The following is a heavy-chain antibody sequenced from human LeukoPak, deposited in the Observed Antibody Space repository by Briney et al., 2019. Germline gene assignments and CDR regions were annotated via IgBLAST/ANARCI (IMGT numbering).Heavy chain of an antibody. CDR2: INTSGST. CDR1: GGSISSYY. V-gene: IGHV4-4*07. CDR3: ARDWGVGGRPGYMDV. D-gene: IGHD6-6*01. J-gene: IGHJ6*03. Sequence: SETLSLTCIVSGGSISSYYWSWIRQPAGKGLEWIGRINTSGSTNYNPSLKSRVTMSVDTSKNQFSLKLSSVTAADTAVYFCARDWGVGGRPGYMDVWGKGTTVTVSS.